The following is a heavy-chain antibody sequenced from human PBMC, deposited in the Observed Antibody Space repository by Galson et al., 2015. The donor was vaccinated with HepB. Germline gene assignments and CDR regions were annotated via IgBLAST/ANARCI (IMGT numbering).Heavy chain of an antibody. Sequence: SVKVSCKASGYTFTSYYMHWVRQAPGQGLEWMGIINPSGGSTSYAQKFQGRVTMTRDTSTSTVYMELSSLRSEDAAVYYCARDSSEYYFDYWGQGTLVTVSS. CDR3: ARDSSEYYFDY. V-gene: IGHV1-46*01. J-gene: IGHJ4*02. CDR1: GYTFTSYY. D-gene: IGHD3-22*01. CDR2: INPSGGST.